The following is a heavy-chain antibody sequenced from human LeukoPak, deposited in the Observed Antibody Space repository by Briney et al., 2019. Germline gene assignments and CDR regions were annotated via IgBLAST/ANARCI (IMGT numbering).Heavy chain of an antibody. CDR2: INQSGST. V-gene: IGHV4-34*01. Sequence: SETLSLTCTVYGGSFSGYYWSWIRQPPGKGLEWIGEINQSGSTNYNPSLKSRVTISADTSKNQFSLKLNSMTAADAAVYYCARLYCSGSYYRHWGQGTLVTVSS. D-gene: IGHD3-10*01. CDR1: GGSFSGYY. CDR3: ARLYCSGSYYRH. J-gene: IGHJ4*02.